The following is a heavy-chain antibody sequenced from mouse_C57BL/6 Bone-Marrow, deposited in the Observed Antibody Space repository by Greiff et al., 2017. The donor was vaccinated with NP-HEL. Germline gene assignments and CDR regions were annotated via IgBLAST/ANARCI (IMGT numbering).Heavy chain of an antibody. J-gene: IGHJ1*03. CDR2: ISSGGSYT. CDR1: GFTFSSYG. D-gene: IGHD1-1*02. Sequence: EVKLMESGGDLVKPGGSLKLSCAASGFTFSSYGMSWVRQTPDKRLEWVATISSGGSYTYYPDSVKGRFTISRDNAKNTLYLQMSSLKSEYTAMYYCARHGNWYFDVWGTGTTVTVSS. CDR3: ARHGNWYFDV. V-gene: IGHV5-6*01.